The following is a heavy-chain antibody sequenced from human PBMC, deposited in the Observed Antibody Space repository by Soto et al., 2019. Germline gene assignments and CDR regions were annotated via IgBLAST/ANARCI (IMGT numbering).Heavy chain of an antibody. CDR2: ISYDGSNK. V-gene: IGHV3-30*18. D-gene: IGHD3-3*01. J-gene: IGHJ3*02. Sequence: QGQLVESGGDAVQPGRSLRLSCVGSGFTFSNHAIHWVRLAPGQGLEWVAYISYDGSNKAYGDSVQGRLTISRDNSKSTGFLYMNSLRVEETGVFHCVKEGRSYEVVWSGAIGSFAIWGRGTLITVSS. CDR1: GFTFSNHA. CDR3: VKEGRSYEVVWSGAIGSFAI.